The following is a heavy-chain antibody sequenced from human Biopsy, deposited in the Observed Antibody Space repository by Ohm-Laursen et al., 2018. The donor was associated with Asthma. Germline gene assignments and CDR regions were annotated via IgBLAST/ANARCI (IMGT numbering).Heavy chain of an antibody. Sequence: GSLGLSCTASGFTFGDYCMSWVRQVPGQGLEWVANIKHDGSEKNHVDSLKGRFTISRDNAKNLLFLQMNGLRAEDTAVYYCARTFHFWSPYHAEHYQLWGQGTLVTVSS. V-gene: IGHV3-7*01. CDR2: IKHDGSEK. D-gene: IGHD3-3*01. CDR1: GFTFGDYC. CDR3: ARTFHFWSPYHAEHYQL. J-gene: IGHJ1*01.